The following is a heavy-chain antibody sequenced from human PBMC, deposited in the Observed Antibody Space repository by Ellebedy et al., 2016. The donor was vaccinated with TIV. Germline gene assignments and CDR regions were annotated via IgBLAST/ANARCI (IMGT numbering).Heavy chain of an antibody. CDR3: VRERMPMPT. V-gene: IGHV3-66*01. Sequence: GESLKISCEASGFSVSSNYMTWVRQAPGKGLEWVSVIYSANKTAYADSVKARYTISRDNFKNTIYLQMHRVRAEDTALYYCVRERMPMPTWGQGTLVTVSS. J-gene: IGHJ4*02. CDR1: GFSVSSNY. CDR2: IYSANKT. D-gene: IGHD2-2*01.